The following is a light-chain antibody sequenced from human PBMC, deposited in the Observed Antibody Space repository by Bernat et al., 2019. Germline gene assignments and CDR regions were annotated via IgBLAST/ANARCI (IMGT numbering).Light chain of an antibody. J-gene: IGLJ3*02. Sequence: QSVLTQPPSASGTPGQRVTISCSGSSSNIGSYTVNWYQQLPGTAPKVLIYRDDQRPSGVPDRFSGSKSGTSASLAISALQSEDAADYYCAAWDDSLNGWVFGGGTKLTVL. CDR1: SSNIGSYT. V-gene: IGLV1-44*01. CDR3: AAWDDSLNGWV. CDR2: RDD.